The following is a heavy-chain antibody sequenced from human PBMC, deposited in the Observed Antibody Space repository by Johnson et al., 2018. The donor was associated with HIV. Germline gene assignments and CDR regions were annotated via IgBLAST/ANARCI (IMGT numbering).Heavy chain of an antibody. CDR2: INWNGGST. Sequence: VQLVESGGGVVRPGGSLRLSCAASGFTFDDYGMSWVRQAPGKGLEWVSGINWNGGSTCYADSVKGRFTISRDNAKNSLYLQMNSLRAEDTALYYCAKGLGWELLTHDAFDIWGQGTMVTVSS. CDR3: AKGLGWELLTHDAFDI. J-gene: IGHJ3*02. D-gene: IGHD1-26*01. CDR1: GFTFDDYG. V-gene: IGHV3-20*04.